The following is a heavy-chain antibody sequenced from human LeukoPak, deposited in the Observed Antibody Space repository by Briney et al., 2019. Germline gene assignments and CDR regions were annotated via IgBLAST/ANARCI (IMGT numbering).Heavy chain of an antibody. J-gene: IGHJ4*02. Sequence: GGSLTLSCSPSGFTLSTYSMDWVRQAPGTGLEWHSYISGSVDTIYYADSVKGRFTISRDNAQNSLFLQMNSLRDEDTAVYYCARGWGTNTFDSWGQGNLVIVSS. CDR3: ARGWGTNTFDS. V-gene: IGHV3-48*02. D-gene: IGHD3-16*01. CDR1: GFTLSTYS. CDR2: ISGSVDTI.